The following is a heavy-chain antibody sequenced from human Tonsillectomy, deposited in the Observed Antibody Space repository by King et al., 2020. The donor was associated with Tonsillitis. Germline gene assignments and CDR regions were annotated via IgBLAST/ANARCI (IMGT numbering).Heavy chain of an antibody. CDR3: ARLGADTARVGYAFDV. CDR1: GYRFTSYW. D-gene: IGHD5-18*01. V-gene: IGHV5-51*01. J-gene: IGHJ3*01. Sequence: ELQLVQSGAEVKKPGEFLKISCKGSGYRFTSYWIGWVRQMPGKGLEWMGIIYPGDSDIRYSPSFQGQVTISADKSISTAYLQWGSLKASDSAMYYCARLGADTARVGYAFDVWGQGTMVTVSS. CDR2: IYPGDSDI.